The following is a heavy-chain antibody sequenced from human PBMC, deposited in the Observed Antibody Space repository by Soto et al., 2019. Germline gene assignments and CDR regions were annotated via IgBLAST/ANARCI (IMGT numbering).Heavy chain of an antibody. D-gene: IGHD3-10*01. Sequence: SETLSLTCTVSGGSISSYYWSWIRQPPGKGLEWIGNIYYSGSTNYNPSLKSRVTISVDTSKNQFSLKLRSVTAADTAVYYCARELFGRSVWFDPWGQGTLVTVSS. CDR1: GGSISSYY. J-gene: IGHJ5*02. CDR2: IYYSGST. CDR3: ARELFGRSVWFDP. V-gene: IGHV4-59*01.